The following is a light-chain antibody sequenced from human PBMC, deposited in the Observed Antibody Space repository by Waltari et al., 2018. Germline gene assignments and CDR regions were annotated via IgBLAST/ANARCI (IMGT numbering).Light chain of an antibody. CDR2: KAS. CDR3: QQYNSYSPWT. V-gene: IGKV1-5*03. Sequence: DIQMTQSPSTLSASVGDRVTITCRASQSISSWLAWYQQKPGKAPKLLIYKASSLESGVPSRFGGSGAGTEFTLTISSLQPDDFATYYCQQYNSYSPWTFGQGTKVEIK. J-gene: IGKJ1*01. CDR1: QSISSW.